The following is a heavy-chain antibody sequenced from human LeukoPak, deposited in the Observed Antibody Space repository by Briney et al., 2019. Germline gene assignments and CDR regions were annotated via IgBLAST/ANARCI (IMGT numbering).Heavy chain of an antibody. D-gene: IGHD3-22*01. CDR2: IYYSGST. V-gene: IGHV4-30-4*08. CDR1: GGSISSGDYY. J-gene: IGHJ2*01. CDR3: ARDSEYYDSSGYPNFDL. Sequence: PSETLSLTCTLSGGSISSGDYYWSWIRQPPGKGLEWIGYIYYSGSTYYNPSLKSRVTISVDTSKNQFSLKLSSVTAADTAVYYCARDSEYYDSSGYPNFDLWGRGTLVTVSS.